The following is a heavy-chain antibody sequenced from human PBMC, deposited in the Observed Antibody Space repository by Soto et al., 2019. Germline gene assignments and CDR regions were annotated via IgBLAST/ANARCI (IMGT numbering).Heavy chain of an antibody. J-gene: IGHJ3*02. D-gene: IGHD6-13*01. CDR1: GFTFSNSW. CDR3: ARDVSPGSSGWYFDAFDI. CDR2: IKEDESAM. V-gene: IGHV3-7*05. Sequence: QLVESGGGLVQPGGSLRLSCAASGFTFSNSWMTWVRQAPGKGLEWVANIKEDESAMSYLDSVRGRFTVSRDNAKNSLYLQMNSLRAEDTALYYCARDVSPGSSGWYFDAFDIWGQGTMVTVSS.